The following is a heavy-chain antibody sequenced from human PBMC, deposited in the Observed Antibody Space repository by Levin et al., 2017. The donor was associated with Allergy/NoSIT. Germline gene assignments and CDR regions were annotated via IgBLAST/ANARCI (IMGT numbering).Heavy chain of an antibody. J-gene: IGHJ4*02. CDR1: GGSISSYY. Sequence: GSLRLSCTVSGGSISSYYWSWIRQPPGKGLEWIGYIYYSGSTNYNPSLKSRVTISVDTSKNQFSLKLSSVTAADTAVYYCARTGGDRYSGYGFDYWGQGTLVTVSS. CDR2: IYYSGST. V-gene: IGHV4-59*08. D-gene: IGHD5-12*01. CDR3: ARTGGDRYSGYGFDY.